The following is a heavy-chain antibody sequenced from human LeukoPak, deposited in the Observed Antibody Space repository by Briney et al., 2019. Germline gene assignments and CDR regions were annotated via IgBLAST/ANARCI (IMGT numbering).Heavy chain of an antibody. Sequence: GSSVTVSCTASGGTFSSYAISWVRQAPGQGLEWMGGIIPIFGTANYAQKFQGRVTITADESTSTAYMELSSLRSEDTAVYYCARGEGYSYGHEIFDYWGQGTLVTVSS. CDR1: GGTFSSYA. CDR2: IIPIFGTA. D-gene: IGHD5-18*01. V-gene: IGHV1-69*01. J-gene: IGHJ4*02. CDR3: ARGEGYSYGHEIFDY.